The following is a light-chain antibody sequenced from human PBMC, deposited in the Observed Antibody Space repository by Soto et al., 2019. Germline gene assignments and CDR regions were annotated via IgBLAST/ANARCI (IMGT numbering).Light chain of an antibody. V-gene: IGKV1-12*01. Sequence: DIQMTQSPSSVSASVGDRVTFTCPASQDIGRWVAWYQQKPGKAPKLLIYAAFSLQSGVPSRFSGGGSGTDFTLTISSLQPEDFGTYYCQQANSFPLTFGGGTKVEIK. J-gene: IGKJ4*01. CDR3: QQANSFPLT. CDR1: QDIGRW. CDR2: AAF.